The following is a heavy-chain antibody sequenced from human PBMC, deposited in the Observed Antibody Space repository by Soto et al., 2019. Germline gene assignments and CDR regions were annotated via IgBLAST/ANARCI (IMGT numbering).Heavy chain of an antibody. D-gene: IGHD5-12*01. CDR2: IYYSGST. V-gene: IGHV4-31*03. CDR3: AREGGSGYDQGYYYYGMDV. Sequence: LSLTCTVSGGSISSGGYYWSWIRQHPGKGLEWIGYIYYSGSTYYNPSLKSRVTISVDTSKNQFSLKLSSVAAADTAVYYCAREGGSGYDQGYYYYGMDVWGQGTTVTVSS. J-gene: IGHJ6*02. CDR1: GGSISSGGYY.